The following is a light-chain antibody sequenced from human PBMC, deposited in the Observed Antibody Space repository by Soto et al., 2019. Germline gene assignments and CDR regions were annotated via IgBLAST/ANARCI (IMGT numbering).Light chain of an antibody. Sequence: QSVLTQPPSVSGAPGQGVTISCAGSSSNIGAPYDVHWYQHLPGTAPKLLLYGGNNRPSGVPDRFSGSRSGTSASLAITGLQAEDEADYYCQSYDIRLNNYVFGTGTKVTVL. CDR1: SSNIGAPYD. CDR3: QSYDIRLNNYV. V-gene: IGLV1-40*01. J-gene: IGLJ1*01. CDR2: GGN.